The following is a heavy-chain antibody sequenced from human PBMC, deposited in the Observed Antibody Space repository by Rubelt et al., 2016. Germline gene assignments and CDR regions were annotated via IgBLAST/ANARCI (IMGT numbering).Heavy chain of an antibody. CDR3: ASSSWYVFDY. CDR2: IYYSGST. V-gene: IGHV4-39*07. D-gene: IGHD6-13*01. CDR1: GGSISSSSYY. Sequence: VSGGSISSSSYYWGWIRQPPGKGLEWIGSIYYSGSTNYNPSLKSRVTISVDTSKNQFSLKLSSVTAADTAVYYCASSSWYVFDYWGQGTLVTVAS. J-gene: IGHJ4*02.